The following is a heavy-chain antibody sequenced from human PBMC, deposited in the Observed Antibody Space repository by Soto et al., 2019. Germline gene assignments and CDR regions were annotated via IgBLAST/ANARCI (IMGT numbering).Heavy chain of an antibody. Sequence: PGEALRHSSAASGVRLSDYAMSGVRQALGKGLEWVSVISESGGSTHYADSVRGRFTVSRDNSKNSLSLRMNSLRDEDTAVYFCAKRILYSSGWYSPILDHWGQGALDTGSS. V-gene: IGHV3-23*01. J-gene: IGHJ4*02. CDR2: ISESGGST. D-gene: IGHD6-13*01. CDR1: GVRLSDYA. CDR3: AKRILYSSGWYSPILDH.